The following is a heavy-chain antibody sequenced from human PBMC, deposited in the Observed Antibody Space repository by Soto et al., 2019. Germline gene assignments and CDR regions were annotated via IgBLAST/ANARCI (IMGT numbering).Heavy chain of an antibody. Sequence: PGESLKISCKVSGYTFTSYWIGWLRQMPGKGRGWMGIIYPGDSDPRSSPSFQGQVTISAGKSISTAYLQWSSLKASDTAMYYCARCFKWLRSSDCYYGMDVWGQGTTVTVSS. CDR1: GYTFTSYW. V-gene: IGHV5-51*03. CDR2: IYPGDSDP. CDR3: ARCFKWLRSSDCYYGMDV. J-gene: IGHJ6*02. D-gene: IGHD5-12*01.